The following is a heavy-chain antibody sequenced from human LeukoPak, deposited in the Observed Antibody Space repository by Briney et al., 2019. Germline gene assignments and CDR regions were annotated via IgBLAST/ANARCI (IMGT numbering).Heavy chain of an antibody. D-gene: IGHD6-13*01. CDR3: ARDLAAAATWFDP. CDR2: IWYDASNR. Sequence: GGSLRLSCAASGFTFSSYGMHWVRQAPGKGLEWVAVIWYDASNRYYAESLKGRFTISRDNSKNTLYLQMNSLRAEDTAVYFCARDLAAAATWFDPWGQGTLVTVSS. V-gene: IGHV3-33*01. J-gene: IGHJ5*02. CDR1: GFTFSSYG.